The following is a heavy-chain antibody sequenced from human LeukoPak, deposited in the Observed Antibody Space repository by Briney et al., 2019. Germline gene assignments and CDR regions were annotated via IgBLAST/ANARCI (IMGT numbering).Heavy chain of an antibody. D-gene: IGHD3-22*01. CDR1: GFTFSSYS. CDR3: ARSCDSSGYYVFDL. CDR2: ISSRSSYI. J-gene: IGHJ2*01. V-gene: IGHV3-21*04. Sequence: GGSLRLSCAASGFTFSSYSMNWVRQAPGKGLEWVSSISSRSSYIYYADSVKGRFTISRDNAKNSLYLQMNSLRAEDTAVYYCARSCDSSGYYVFDLWGRGTLVTVSS.